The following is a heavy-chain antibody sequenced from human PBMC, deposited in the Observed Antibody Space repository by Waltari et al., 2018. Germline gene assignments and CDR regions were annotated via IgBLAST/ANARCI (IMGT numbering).Heavy chain of an antibody. Sequence: QLQLQESGPGLVKPSETLSLTCTVSCGSISSSSYYWCWIRPPPGKGLEWIGRIYYSGITYYNPSLKSRVTISLDTSKNQFSLKLSSVTSADTAVYYCARDTTKSSIAAAGRYFDYWGQGTLVTVSS. CDR3: ARDTTKSSIAAAGRYFDY. CDR2: IYYSGIT. J-gene: IGHJ4*02. V-gene: IGHV4-39*07. D-gene: IGHD6-13*01. CDR1: CGSISSSSYY.